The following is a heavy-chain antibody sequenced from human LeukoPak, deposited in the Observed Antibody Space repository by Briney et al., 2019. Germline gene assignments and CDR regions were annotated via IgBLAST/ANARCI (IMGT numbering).Heavy chain of an antibody. Sequence: GESLKISCKGSGYSFTSYWIGWVRQMPGKGLEWVGIIYPGDSDTRYSPSFQGQVTISADKSISTAYLQWSSLKASDTAMYYCARSQGYCSGGSCLQGDWFDPWGQGTLVTVSS. V-gene: IGHV5-51*01. CDR3: ARSQGYCSGGSCLQGDWFDP. D-gene: IGHD2-15*01. CDR2: IYPGDSDT. CDR1: GYSFTSYW. J-gene: IGHJ5*02.